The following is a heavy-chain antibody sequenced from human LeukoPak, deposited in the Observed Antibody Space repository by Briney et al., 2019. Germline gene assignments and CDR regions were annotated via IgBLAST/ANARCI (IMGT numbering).Heavy chain of an antibody. CDR2: IIPILSIA. V-gene: IGHV1-69*04. J-gene: IGHJ4*02. D-gene: IGHD2-15*01. Sequence: SVKVSCKASGGTFRSYAISWVRQAPGQGLEWMGRIIPILSIANYAQKFQGRVTITADKSTSTAYMERSSLRSEDTAVYHCARGDPATLDYWGQGTLVTVSS. CDR1: GGTFRSYA. CDR3: ARGDPATLDY.